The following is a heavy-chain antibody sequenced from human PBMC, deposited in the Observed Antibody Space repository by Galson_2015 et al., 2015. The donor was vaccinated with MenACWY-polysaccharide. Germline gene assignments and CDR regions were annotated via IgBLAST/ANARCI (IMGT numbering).Heavy chain of an antibody. D-gene: IGHD7-27*01. V-gene: IGHV3-30*02. J-gene: IGHJ4*02. CDR2: IRYDGSYK. CDR1: GFTFSNYG. CDR3: ATDRHWAFDY. Sequence: SLRLSCAASGFTFSNYGMHWVRQAPGKGLEWVAFIRYDGSYKDYADSVKERFTISRDNSKNTVYLQMNSLRADDTAVYYCATDRHWAFDYWGQGTLVTVSS.